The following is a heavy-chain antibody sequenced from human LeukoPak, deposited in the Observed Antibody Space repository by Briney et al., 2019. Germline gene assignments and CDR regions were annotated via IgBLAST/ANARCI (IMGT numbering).Heavy chain of an antibody. CDR2: IYYTGST. D-gene: IGHD5-18*01. CDR1: GGSISSSTYY. J-gene: IGHJ4*02. Sequence: SETLSLTCTVSGGSISSSTYYWAWIRQPPGKGLEWIGGIYYTGSTYSTPSLKSRATISVDTSKNQFSLRLTSVTAADTAVYYCARPGDSAMVRYFDYWGQGTLVTVSS. V-gene: IGHV4-39*01. CDR3: ARPGDSAMVRYFDY.